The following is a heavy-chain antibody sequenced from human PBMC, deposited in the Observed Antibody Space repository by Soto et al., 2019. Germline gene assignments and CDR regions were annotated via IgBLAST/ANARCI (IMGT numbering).Heavy chain of an antibody. Sequence: EVQLVESGGGLVQPGGSLKLSCAASGFTFSGSAMHWVRQASGKGLEWVGRIRSKANSYATAYAASVKGRFTISRDDSKNTAYLXMNSLXTXDTAVYYCTRLSGPVSDSNWGQGTLVTVSS. J-gene: IGHJ4*02. V-gene: IGHV3-73*02. CDR1: GFTFSGSA. D-gene: IGHD4-4*01. CDR3: TRLSGPVSDSN. CDR2: IRSKANSYAT.